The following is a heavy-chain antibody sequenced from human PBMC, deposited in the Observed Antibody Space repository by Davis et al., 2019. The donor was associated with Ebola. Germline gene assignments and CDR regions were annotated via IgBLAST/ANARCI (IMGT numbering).Heavy chain of an antibody. J-gene: IGHJ6*02. CDR3: ARGRIAAAGTVSIYYYGMDV. D-gene: IGHD6-13*01. Sequence: ASVKVSSKASGYTFTGYYMHWVRQAPGQGLEWMGWINPNSGGTNYAQKFQGWVTMTRDTSISTAYMELSRLRSDDTAVYYCARGRIAAAGTVSIYYYGMDVWGQGTTVTVSS. CDR1: GYTFTGYY. CDR2: INPNSGGT. V-gene: IGHV1-2*04.